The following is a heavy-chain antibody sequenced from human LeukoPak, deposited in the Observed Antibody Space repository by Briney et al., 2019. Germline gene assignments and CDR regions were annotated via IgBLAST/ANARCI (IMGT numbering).Heavy chain of an antibody. Sequence: GGSLRLSCAASGFSYSSYWMSWFRQTPGKGLEWVAVIAYDGSRAFYADSVKGRFTISRDNSKNTMSVQMDDLRAEDTAVYYCTRYNNDHFDYWGQGTLVTVSS. J-gene: IGHJ4*02. CDR3: TRYNNDHFDY. V-gene: IGHV3-33*08. CDR2: IAYDGSRA. D-gene: IGHD1-14*01. CDR1: GFSYSSYW.